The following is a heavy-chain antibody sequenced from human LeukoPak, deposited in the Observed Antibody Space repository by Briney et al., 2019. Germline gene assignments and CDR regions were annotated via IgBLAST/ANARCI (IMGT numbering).Heavy chain of an antibody. V-gene: IGHV3-23*01. CDR2: ISGSGGST. CDR1: GFTFSSYA. J-gene: IGHJ4*02. D-gene: IGHD6-19*01. CDR3: AKSLGWQWRLFDY. Sequence: GGSLRLSCTASGFTFSSYAMSWVRQAPGKGLEWVSAISGSGGSTYYADSVKGRFTISRDNSKNTLYLQMNSLRAEDTAVYYCAKSLGWQWRLFDYWGQGTLVTVSS.